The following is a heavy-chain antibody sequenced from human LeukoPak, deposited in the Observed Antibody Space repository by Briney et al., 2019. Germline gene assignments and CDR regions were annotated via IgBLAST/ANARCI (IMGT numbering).Heavy chain of an antibody. CDR3: ARGAYCGGDCYSHKDYGMDV. CDR1: GFTFSDYY. V-gene: IGHV3-11*01. J-gene: IGHJ6*02. CDR2: ISSSGRTI. D-gene: IGHD2-21*02. Sequence: GGSLRLSSAASGFTFSDYYMSWIRQAPGKGLEWVSYISSSGRTIYYADSVKGRFTISRDNAKNSLYLQMNSLRAEDTAVYYCARGAYCGGDCYSHKDYGMDVWGQGTTVTVSS.